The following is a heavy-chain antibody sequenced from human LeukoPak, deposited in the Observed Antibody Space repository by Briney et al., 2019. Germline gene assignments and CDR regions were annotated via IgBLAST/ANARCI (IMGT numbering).Heavy chain of an antibody. D-gene: IGHD6-19*01. Sequence: ASVKVSCKASGYTFSGYYMHWVRQAPGQGLEWMGIINPSGDSTSYAQKFQDRVTMTRDTSTNTVYMELSSLRSDDTAVYYCAREEGSGCYDSWGQGTRLTVSS. J-gene: IGHJ4*02. CDR3: AREEGSGCYDS. V-gene: IGHV1-46*01. CDR2: INPSGDST. CDR1: GYTFSGYY.